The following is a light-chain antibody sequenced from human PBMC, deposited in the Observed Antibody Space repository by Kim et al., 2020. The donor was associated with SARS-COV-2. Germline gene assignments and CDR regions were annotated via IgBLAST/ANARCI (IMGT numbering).Light chain of an antibody. J-gene: IGKJ4*01. V-gene: IGKV3D-15*01. Sequence: PGERGTRSGRASRSVGRHLAWCQQQPGQGLRVNVYGASDRANGIPARFSGSGFGTGITLSRSSRQSEDFAVYYGEHDDEWPPVTFGGGTKVDIK. CDR1: RSVGRH. CDR2: GAS. CDR3: EHDDEWPPVT.